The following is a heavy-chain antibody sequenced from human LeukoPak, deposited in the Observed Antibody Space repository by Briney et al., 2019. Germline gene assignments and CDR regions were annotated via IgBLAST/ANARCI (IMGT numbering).Heavy chain of an antibody. Sequence: PSGTLSLTCTVSGGSISSGGYYWSWIRQHPGKGLEWIGYIYYSGSTYYNPSLKSRVTISVDTSKNQFSLKLSSVTAADTAVYYCARATRINDWFDPWGQGTLVTVSS. CDR1: GGSISSGGYY. CDR3: ARATRINDWFDP. J-gene: IGHJ5*02. V-gene: IGHV4-31*03. CDR2: IYYSGST. D-gene: IGHD1-14*01.